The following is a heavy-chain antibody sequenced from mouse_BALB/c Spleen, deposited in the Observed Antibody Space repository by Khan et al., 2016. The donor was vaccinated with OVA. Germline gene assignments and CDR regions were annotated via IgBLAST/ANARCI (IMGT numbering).Heavy chain of an antibody. D-gene: IGHD2-4*01. CDR1: GYSFTDYN. CDR3: ARRDYDYDVGLPAY. Sequence: LQQSGPELVKPGASVKVSCKASGYSFTDYNMYWVKQSHGKSLEWIGYIDPYNDVTSYNQKFKGKATLTVDKSSSTAFMHLNSLTSEDSAVYYCARRDYDYDVGLPAYWGQGTLVTVSA. CDR2: IDPYNDVT. J-gene: IGHJ3*01. V-gene: IGHV1S135*01.